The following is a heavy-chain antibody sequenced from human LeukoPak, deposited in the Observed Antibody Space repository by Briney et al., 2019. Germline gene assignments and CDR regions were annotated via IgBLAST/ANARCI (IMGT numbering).Heavy chain of an antibody. J-gene: IGHJ4*02. CDR3: ARGGGDSGYDYDDY. D-gene: IGHD5-12*01. CDR1: GFTFSHYS. CDR2: ISRSSSFI. V-gene: IGHV3-21*06. Sequence: GGSLRLSCAASGFTFSHYSLGWVRQAPGKGLEWVSCISRSSSFIYYVDSVKGRFTISRDNAKNSLYLQMSSLRAEDTAVYYCARGGGDSGYDYDDYWGQGTLVTVSS.